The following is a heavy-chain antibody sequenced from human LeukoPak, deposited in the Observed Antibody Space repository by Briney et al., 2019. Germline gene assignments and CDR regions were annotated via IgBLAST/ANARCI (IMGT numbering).Heavy chain of an antibody. CDR2: ISSSSSYI. J-gene: IGHJ5*02. CDR3: AGHTLWGHNLVDP. Sequence: GGSLRLSCAASGFTVSSNYMSWVRQAPGKGLEWVSSISSSSSYIYYADSVKGRFTISRDNAKNSLYLQMNSLRAEDTAVYYCAGHTLWGHNLVDPWGQGTLVTVSS. CDR1: GFTVSSNY. V-gene: IGHV3-21*01. D-gene: IGHD2-21*01.